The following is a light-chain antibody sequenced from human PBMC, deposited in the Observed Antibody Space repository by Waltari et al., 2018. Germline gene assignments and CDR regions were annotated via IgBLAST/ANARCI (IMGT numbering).Light chain of an antibody. J-gene: IGKJ3*01. Sequence: EIVLTQSPATLSLSPGERATLSCRASQSVSSYLTWYQQKPGQAPRLLIYDASNRATGIPARFSGSGSGTDFTLTITTLEPEDFAVYYCQQRSNWPSFTFGPGTKVDMK. CDR1: QSVSSY. CDR2: DAS. V-gene: IGKV3-11*01. CDR3: QQRSNWPSFT.